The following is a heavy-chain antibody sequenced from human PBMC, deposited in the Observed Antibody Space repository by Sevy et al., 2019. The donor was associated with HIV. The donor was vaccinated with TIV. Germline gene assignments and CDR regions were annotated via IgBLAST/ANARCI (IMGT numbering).Heavy chain of an antibody. CDR3: ARDVSGGERLGQLSAYFDY. CDR1: GFPFTTYA. Sequence: GGSLRLSCAASGFPFTTYAVHWVRQAPGKGLEWLAVISFNGGNKFYADSVRGRSTISRYNSENTMYLQMNSLRVEDTAMYYCARDVSGGERLGQLSAYFDYWGQGTLVTVSS. D-gene: IGHD3-16*02. CDR2: ISFNGGNK. V-gene: IGHV3-30-3*01. J-gene: IGHJ4*02.